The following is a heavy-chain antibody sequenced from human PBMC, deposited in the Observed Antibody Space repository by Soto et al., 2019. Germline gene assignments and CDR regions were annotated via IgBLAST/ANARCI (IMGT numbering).Heavy chain of an antibody. D-gene: IGHD5-18*01. CDR3: ARGGRATAMVRSSKYVTDV. Sequence: SVKVSCKASGGTFSCYAISWVRQAPGQGLEWMGGIIPIFGTANYAQKFQGRVTITADESTSTAYMELSSLRSEDTAVYYCARGGRATAMVRSSKYVTDVWGQGTTVTVSS. V-gene: IGHV1-69*13. CDR1: GGTFSCYA. CDR2: IIPIFGTA. J-gene: IGHJ6*02.